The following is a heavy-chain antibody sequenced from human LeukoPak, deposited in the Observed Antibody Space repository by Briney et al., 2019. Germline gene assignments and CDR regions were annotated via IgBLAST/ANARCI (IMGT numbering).Heavy chain of an antibody. CDR3: ARTSGSGSYYNRGWFDP. Sequence: SQTLSLTCTVSGGSITSGGYYWSWIRQHPGKGLEWIGYIHYSGSTYYNPSLNSRLTISVDMSKNQFSLKLSSVTAADTAVYYCARTSGSGSYYNRGWFDPWGQGTPVTVSS. CDR1: GGSITSGGYY. D-gene: IGHD3-10*01. V-gene: IGHV4-31*03. CDR2: IHYSGST. J-gene: IGHJ5*02.